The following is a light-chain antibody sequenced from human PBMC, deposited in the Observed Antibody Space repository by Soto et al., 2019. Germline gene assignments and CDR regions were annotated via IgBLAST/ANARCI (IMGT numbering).Light chain of an antibody. V-gene: IGKV3-20*01. CDR2: EAS. CDR1: QSVSSNY. CDR3: QQFYITPWT. J-gene: IGKJ1*01. Sequence: IVLTQSPGTLSLSPGERATLSCRAGQSVSSNYLAWYQQKPGQAPRLLIYEASNRATGVPDRFSGSGSGTDFTLTISSLQAEDVAVYYCQQFYITPWTFGQGTKVDIK.